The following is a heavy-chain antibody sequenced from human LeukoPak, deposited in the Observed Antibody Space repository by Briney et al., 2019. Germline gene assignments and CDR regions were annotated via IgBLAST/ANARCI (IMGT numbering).Heavy chain of an antibody. CDR2: VSYRNTT. J-gene: IGHJ4*02. V-gene: IGHV4-59*12. CDR1: GGSISSNY. Sequence: PSETLSLTCTVSGGSISSNYWCWIRQSPGKGLEYIGYVSYRNTTNYNPSLKGRVTVTADRSKNQFSLRLTSVTAADTAIYYCARRAGTGDRDYFDSWGQGTLVTVSS. CDR3: ARRAGTGDRDYFDS. D-gene: IGHD3/OR15-3a*01.